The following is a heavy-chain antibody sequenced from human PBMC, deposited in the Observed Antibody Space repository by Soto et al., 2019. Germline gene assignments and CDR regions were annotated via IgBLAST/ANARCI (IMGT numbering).Heavy chain of an antibody. CDR1: GVTFSSYA. V-gene: IGHV3-23*01. D-gene: IGHD3-10*01. CDR2: ISVSGGST. CDR3: AKDGYGSGSYAFFDY. J-gene: IGHJ4*02. Sequence: GGSLRLSCAASGVTFSSYAMSWVRQAQGRGLEWVSAISVSGGSTYNAASVKGRVTISRDNSKNTLYLQMNRLRAEDTAVYYCAKDGYGSGSYAFFDYWGQGTLVTVSS.